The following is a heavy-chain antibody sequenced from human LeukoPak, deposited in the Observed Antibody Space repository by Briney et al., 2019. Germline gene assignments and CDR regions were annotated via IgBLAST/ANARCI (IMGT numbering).Heavy chain of an antibody. Sequence: PGGSLRLSCAASGFTFDTYAMSWVRQAPGKGLGWFSGISGTGGTAGYADSVKGRFTFSRDNSKNLLSLQMNSLRAEDTAVYYCARGSKTAATIYSFDYWGQGTLVTVSS. CDR1: GFTFDTYA. D-gene: IGHD2-15*01. J-gene: IGHJ4*02. CDR2: ISGTGGTA. V-gene: IGHV3-23*01. CDR3: ARGSKTAATIYSFDY.